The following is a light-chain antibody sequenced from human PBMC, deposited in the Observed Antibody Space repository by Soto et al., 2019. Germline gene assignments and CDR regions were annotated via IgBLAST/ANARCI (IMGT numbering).Light chain of an antibody. J-gene: IGKJ4*01. CDR1: QSVSRNY. CDR3: QQYSSSPLT. Sequence: EIVLTQSPGTLSLSPGERATLSCRASQSVSRNYLAWYQQKPGQAPSLLIFAASSRATGIPNRFSGVGSGTDITLTISRLEPEDFAVYYCQQYSSSPLTFGGGTKVEIK. CDR2: AAS. V-gene: IGKV3-20*01.